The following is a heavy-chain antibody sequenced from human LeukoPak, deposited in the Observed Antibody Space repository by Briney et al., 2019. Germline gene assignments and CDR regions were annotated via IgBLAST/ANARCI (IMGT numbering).Heavy chain of an antibody. V-gene: IGHV1-69*04. Sequence: GASVKVSCKASGGTFSSYAISWVRQAPGQGLEWMGRIIPILGIANYAQKFQGRVTFTADKSTSTAYMELSSLRSEDTAVYYSARDRPPVRDGYSYSYSYGMDVWGQGTTATVSS. CDR1: GGTFSSYA. D-gene: IGHD2-15*01. J-gene: IGHJ6*02. CDR3: ARDRPPVRDGYSYSYSYGMDV. CDR2: IIPILGIA.